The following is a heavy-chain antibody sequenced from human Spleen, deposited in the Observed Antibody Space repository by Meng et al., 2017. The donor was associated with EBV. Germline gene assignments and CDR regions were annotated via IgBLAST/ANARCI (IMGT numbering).Heavy chain of an antibody. CDR2: INESGIT. J-gene: IGHJ5*02. V-gene: IGHV4-34*01. Sequence: QVTVDQGAQGQVKPEETLYTPCDPYEESCSGIYWTWIRQLPGKGLEWIGEINESGITNYNPSLKSRVPLSIATSERPFSLNLSSVTAADTAVYYCARQSTYRLLDPWGQGTLVTVSS. CDR1: EESCSGIY. CDR3: ARQSTYRLLDP. D-gene: IGHD3-16*02.